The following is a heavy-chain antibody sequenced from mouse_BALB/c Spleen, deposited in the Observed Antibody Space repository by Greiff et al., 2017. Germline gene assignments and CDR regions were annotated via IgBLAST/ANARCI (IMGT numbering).Heavy chain of an antibody. J-gene: IGHJ3*01. CDR3: ARRIYYGNGGFAY. Sequence: EVKLLESGGGLVQPGGSLKLSCAASGFDFSRYWMSWVRQAPWKGLEWIGEINPDSSTINYTPSLKDKFIISRDNAKNTLYLQMSKVRSEDTALYYCARRIYYGNGGFAYWGQGTLVTVSA. D-gene: IGHD2-1*01. CDR1: GFDFSRYW. V-gene: IGHV4-1*02. CDR2: INPDSSTI.